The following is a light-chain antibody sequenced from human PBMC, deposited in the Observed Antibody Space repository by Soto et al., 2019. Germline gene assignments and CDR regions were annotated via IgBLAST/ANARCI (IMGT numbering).Light chain of an antibody. V-gene: IGKV3-11*01. CDR1: QSVSSY. J-gene: IGKJ5*01. Sequence: EIVLTQSPATLSLSPGERATLSCRASQSVSSYLAWYQQKPGQAPRLLIYDASNRATGIPARFSGSGSGTVFTLTISSLEPEDFAVDYCQQRSNWPRTFGQGTRLEIK. CDR2: DAS. CDR3: QQRSNWPRT.